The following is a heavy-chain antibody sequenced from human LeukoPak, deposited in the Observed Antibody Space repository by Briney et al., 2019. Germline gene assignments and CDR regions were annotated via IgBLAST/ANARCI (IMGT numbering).Heavy chain of an antibody. CDR2: IYYTGGT. V-gene: IGHV4-59*12. CDR3: AMGRIVVANTGAFDI. J-gene: IGHJ3*02. Sequence: SETLSLTCTVSGGSISPFYWNWIRHPPGKGLEWIGYIYYTGGTSYSPSLNSRATISVDTSKNQISLKLNSVTAADTAVYYCAMGRIVVANTGAFDIWGQGTMVPVSS. D-gene: IGHD3-22*01. CDR1: GGSISPFY.